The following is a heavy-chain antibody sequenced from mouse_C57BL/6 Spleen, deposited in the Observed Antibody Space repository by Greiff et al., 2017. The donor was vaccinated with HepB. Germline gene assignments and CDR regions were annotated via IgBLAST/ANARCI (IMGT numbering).Heavy chain of an antibody. CDR3: TRGGVGYGSPRFAY. Sequence: EVKLMESGEGLVKPGGSLKLSCAASGFTFSSYAMSWVRQTPEKRLEWVAYISSGGDYIYYADTVKGRFTISRDDARNTLYLQMSSLKSEDTAMYYCTRGGVGYGSPRFAYWGQGTLVTVSA. V-gene: IGHV5-9-1*02. CDR2: ISSGGDYI. J-gene: IGHJ3*01. CDR1: GFTFSSYA. D-gene: IGHD1-1*01.